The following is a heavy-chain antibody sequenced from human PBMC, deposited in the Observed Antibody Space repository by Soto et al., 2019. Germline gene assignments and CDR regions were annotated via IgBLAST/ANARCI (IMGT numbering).Heavy chain of an antibody. CDR2: TYYRSKWYN. Sequence: QTLSLTCAISGDSVSSNSAAWNWIRQSPSRGLEWLGRTYYRSKWYNDYAVSVKSRITINPDTSKNQFSLQLNSVTPEDTAVYYCARGPWSIAVADYYYYGMDVWGQGTTVTVSS. D-gene: IGHD6-19*01. V-gene: IGHV6-1*01. CDR3: ARGPWSIAVADYYYYGMDV. J-gene: IGHJ6*02. CDR1: GDSVSSNSAA.